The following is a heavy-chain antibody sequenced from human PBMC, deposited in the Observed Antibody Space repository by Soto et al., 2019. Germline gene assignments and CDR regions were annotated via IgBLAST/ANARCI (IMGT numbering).Heavy chain of an antibody. CDR1: GFTFINYW. D-gene: IGHD6-6*01. J-gene: IGHJ4*02. CDR3: ARDPKYSSSSGQAG. Sequence: GGSLRLSCAVSGFTFINYWMSWVRQAPGKGLEWVANINQDGSEKYYVDSVKGRFTISRDNAKNSLYLQMNSLRADDTAIYYCARDPKYSSSSGQAGWGQGTLVTVSS. CDR2: INQDGSEK. V-gene: IGHV3-7*05.